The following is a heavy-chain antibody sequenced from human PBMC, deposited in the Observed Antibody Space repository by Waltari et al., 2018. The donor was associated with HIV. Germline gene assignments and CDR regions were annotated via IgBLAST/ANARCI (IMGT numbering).Heavy chain of an antibody. CDR1: GFTFSNYD. J-gene: IGHJ6*03. Sequence: EVQLVESGGGLVQPGGSLRLSCVASGFTFSNYDMHWVRQVTGKVLEWVSGIGIAGDTYYPDSVKGRFTISRENAKNSLYLQMSSLRAGDTAVYYCARSPVSDYYYYMDVWGRGTTVTVSS. CDR2: IGIAGDT. V-gene: IGHV3-13*01. CDR3: ARSPVSDYYYYMDV. D-gene: IGHD4-17*01.